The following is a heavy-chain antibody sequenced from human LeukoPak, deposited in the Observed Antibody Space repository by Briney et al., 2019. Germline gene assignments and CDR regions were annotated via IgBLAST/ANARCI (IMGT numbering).Heavy chain of an antibody. CDR1: GFTFSSYA. CDR2: TSNDGSNK. J-gene: IGHJ4*02. CDR3: ASAPRDYYFGSGSMGSYFDY. Sequence: PGRSLRLSCAASGFTFSSYAMHWVRHAPGKGLEWVAVTSNDGSNKFYADSVKGRFTISRDNSKNTLYVQMNSLRAEDTAVYYCASAPRDYYFGSGSMGSYFDYWGQGTLVTVSS. V-gene: IGHV3-30-3*01. D-gene: IGHD3-10*01.